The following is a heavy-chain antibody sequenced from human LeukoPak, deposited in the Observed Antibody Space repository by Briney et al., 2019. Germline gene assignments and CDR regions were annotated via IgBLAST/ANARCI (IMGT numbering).Heavy chain of an antibody. Sequence: SETLSLTCRVAGGSISNDYWSCIRPPPGKGLEWIGYIYYSGSANYNPSLSNRVTISVDTSKNQFSLRLSSVTAADTAVYYCARDRTGNNWFDPWGQGTLVTVSS. D-gene: IGHD1-1*01. CDR1: GGSISNDY. CDR2: IYYSGSA. J-gene: IGHJ5*01. V-gene: IGHV4-59*01. CDR3: ARDRTGNNWFDP.